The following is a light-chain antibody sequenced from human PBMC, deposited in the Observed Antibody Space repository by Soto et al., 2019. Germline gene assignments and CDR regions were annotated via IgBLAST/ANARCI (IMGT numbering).Light chain of an antibody. V-gene: IGKV3-15*01. J-gene: IGKJ1*01. CDR2: AAS. CDR3: QQYINWT. Sequence: TVMTQAPESLSVAPGGRATLFCRASQGLGTNLAWYQQRPGQAPRLLIYAASTRATGVPARFSGSWSGTDFTLTISSLQSEDLALYYCQQYINWTFGQGTKVDIK. CDR1: QGLGTN.